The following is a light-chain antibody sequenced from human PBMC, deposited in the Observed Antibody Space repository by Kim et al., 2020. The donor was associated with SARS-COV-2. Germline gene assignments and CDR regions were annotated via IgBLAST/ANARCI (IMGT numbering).Light chain of an antibody. CDR2: TNK. CDR1: TSNVGSRY. Sequence: QRVTISCAGGTSNVGSRYVYWCLQLQGTGAKILICTNKQRPSGVPDRFSGSKSGTSASLAIGGLRSVDEADYRCTTWDDRLSGPVFGGGTKLAVL. V-gene: IGLV1-47*01. CDR3: TTWDDRLSGPV. J-gene: IGLJ3*02.